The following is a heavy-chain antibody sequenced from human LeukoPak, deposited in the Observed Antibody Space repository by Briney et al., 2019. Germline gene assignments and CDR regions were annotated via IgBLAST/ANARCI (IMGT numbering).Heavy chain of an antibody. CDR2: ISGSGGIT. CDR1: GFTFSSYA. Sequence: PGGSLRLSCAASGFTFSSYAMSWVRQAPGQGPEWVSAISGSGGITYYAVSVKGRFTISRDNSKNTLYLQMNSLRAEDTAVYYCAKGPYYYDSSGYSRRWFDPWGQGTLVTVSS. D-gene: IGHD3-22*01. J-gene: IGHJ5*02. CDR3: AKGPYYYDSSGYSRRWFDP. V-gene: IGHV3-23*01.